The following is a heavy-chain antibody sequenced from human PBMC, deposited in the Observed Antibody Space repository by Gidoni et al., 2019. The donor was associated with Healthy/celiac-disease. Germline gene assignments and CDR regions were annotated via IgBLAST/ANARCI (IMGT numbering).Heavy chain of an antibody. CDR1: GDSVSSNSAA. J-gene: IGHJ5*02. CDR3: ARGHIVVVPAAPNNWFDP. CDR2: TYYRSKWYN. Sequence: QVQLQQSGPGLVKPSQTLSLTCAISGDSVSSNSAAWNWIRQSPSRGLEWLGRTYYRSKWYNDYAVSVKSRITINPDTSKNQFSLQLNSVTPEDTAVYYCARGHIVVVPAAPNNWFDPWGQGTLVTVSS. D-gene: IGHD2-2*01. V-gene: IGHV6-1*01.